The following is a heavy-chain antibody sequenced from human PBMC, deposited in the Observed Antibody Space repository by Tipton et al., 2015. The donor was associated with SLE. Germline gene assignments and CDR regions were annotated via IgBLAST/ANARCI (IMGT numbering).Heavy chain of an antibody. CDR3: ARVRPGHLGFPVVFDAFDI. Sequence: LRLSCSVSGYSITTDSYWGWIRQSPGKGLEWIGTVYHNGITYSSPSLRIPGSISVDTSKNQFSLNLRSVTAAETAVYYCARVRPGHLGFPVVFDAFDIWGQGTMVTVSS. D-gene: IGHD4-23*01. V-gene: IGHV4-38-2*02. J-gene: IGHJ3*02. CDR1: GYSITTDSY. CDR2: VYHNGIT.